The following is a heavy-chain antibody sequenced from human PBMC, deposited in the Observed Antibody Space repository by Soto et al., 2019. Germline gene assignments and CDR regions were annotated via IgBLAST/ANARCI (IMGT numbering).Heavy chain of an antibody. CDR1: GYIFTGYH. CDR2: IVVGSGNT. J-gene: IGHJ6*02. CDR3: AADRGAPVGTAMDRWYYYGMDV. D-gene: IGHD5-18*01. V-gene: IGHV1-58*02. Sequence: SVKVSCKASGYIFTGYHMHWVRQAPGQRLEWIGWIVVGSGNTNYAQKFQERVTITRDMSTSTAYMELSSLRSEDTAVYYCAADRGAPVGTAMDRWYYYGMDVWGQGTTVTVSS.